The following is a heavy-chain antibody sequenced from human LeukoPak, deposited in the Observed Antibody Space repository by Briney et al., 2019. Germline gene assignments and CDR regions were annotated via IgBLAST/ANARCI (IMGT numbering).Heavy chain of an antibody. CDR2: VSVEGTGR. Sequence: GGSLRLSCAASGFTFSSYTFYWFRQAPGKGLEWVASVSVEGTGRYFPGSVEGRFAISRDDSKKSVFLQMSNLRPEDTGVYFCATVTKVDFDYWDQGTLVTVSS. CDR1: GFTFSSYT. D-gene: IGHD4-11*01. J-gene: IGHJ4*02. CDR3: ATVTKVDFDY. V-gene: IGHV3-30*09.